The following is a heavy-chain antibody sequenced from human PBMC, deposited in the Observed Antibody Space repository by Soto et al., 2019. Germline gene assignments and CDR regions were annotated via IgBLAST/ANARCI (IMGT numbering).Heavy chain of an antibody. CDR1: GFTFDDYA. D-gene: IGHD6-19*01. CDR2: ISWNSGNI. Sequence: GGSLRLSCAASGFTFDDYAIHWVRQAPGKGLEWVSGISWNSGNIGYADSVKGRFTISRDNAKNSLYLQMNSLRAEDTALYYCAKDRGGIAVAHFDYWGQGTLVTVSS. CDR3: AKDRGGIAVAHFDY. J-gene: IGHJ4*02. V-gene: IGHV3-9*01.